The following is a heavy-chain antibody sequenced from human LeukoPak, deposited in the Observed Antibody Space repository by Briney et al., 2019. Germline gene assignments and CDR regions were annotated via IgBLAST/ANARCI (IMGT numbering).Heavy chain of an antibody. Sequence: SETLSLTCAVYGGSFSGYYWSWIRQPPGKGLEWIGEINHSGSTNYNPSLKSRVTISVDTSKNQFSLKLSSVTAADTAVYYCARRTGGWYLAVFDPWGQGTLVTVSS. V-gene: IGHV4-34*01. CDR3: ARRTGGWYLAVFDP. D-gene: IGHD6-19*01. CDR2: INHSGST. CDR1: GGSFSGYY. J-gene: IGHJ5*02.